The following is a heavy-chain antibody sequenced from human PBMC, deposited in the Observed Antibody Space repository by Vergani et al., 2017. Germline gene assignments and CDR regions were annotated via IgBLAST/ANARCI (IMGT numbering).Heavy chain of an antibody. J-gene: IGHJ6*02. D-gene: IGHD1-26*01. CDR3: AKDISGGYWDGMDV. CDR2: ISWNSGSI. V-gene: IGHV3-9*01. CDR1: GFTFDDYA. Sequence: EVQLVESGGGLVQPGRSLRLSCAASGFTFDDYAMHWVRQAPGEGLEWVSGISWNSGSIGYADSVKGRFTISRDNAKHSLYLQMNSLRAEDTALYYCAKDISGGYWDGMDVWGQGTTVTVSS.